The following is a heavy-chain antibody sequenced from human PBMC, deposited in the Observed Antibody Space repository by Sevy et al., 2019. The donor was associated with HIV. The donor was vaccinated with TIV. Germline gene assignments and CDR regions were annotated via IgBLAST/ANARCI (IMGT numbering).Heavy chain of an antibody. CDR3: ATHGGPEKDFWSDYPRSTDYYYYMDV. J-gene: IGHJ6*03. V-gene: IGHV4-34*01. CDR2: INHSGST. Sequence: SETLSLTCAVYGGSFSGYYWSWIRQPPGKGLEWIGEINHSGSTNYNPSLKSRVTISVDTSKNQFSLKLSSVTAADTAVYYCATHGGPEKDFWSDYPRSTDYYYYMDVWGKGTTVTVSS. D-gene: IGHD3-3*01. CDR1: GGSFSGYY.